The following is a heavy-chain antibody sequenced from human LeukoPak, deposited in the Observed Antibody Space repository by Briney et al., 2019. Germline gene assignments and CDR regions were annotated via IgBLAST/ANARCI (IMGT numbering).Heavy chain of an antibody. V-gene: IGHV4-59*01. J-gene: IGHJ4*02. CDR1: GGSISSYY. D-gene: IGHD2-2*01. Sequence: SETLSLTCTVSGGSISSYYWSWIRQPPGKGLEWIGYIYYSGSTNYNPSLKSRVTISVDTSKNQFSLKLSSVSAADTAVDYCARSTPSIGYWGQGTLVTVSS. CDR3: ARSTPSIGY. CDR2: IYYSGST.